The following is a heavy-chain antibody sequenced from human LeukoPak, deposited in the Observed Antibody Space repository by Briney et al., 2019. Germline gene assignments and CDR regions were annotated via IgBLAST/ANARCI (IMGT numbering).Heavy chain of an antibody. Sequence: GASVKVSCKASGGTFSSYAISWVRQAPGQGLEWMGGIIPIFGTANYAQKFQGRVTITADESTCTAYMELSSLRSEDTAVYYCARARSGNHKLSFDYWGQGTLVTVSS. CDR2: IIPIFGTA. CDR3: ARARSGNHKLSFDY. J-gene: IGHJ4*02. V-gene: IGHV1-69*13. D-gene: IGHD3-3*01. CDR1: GGTFSSYA.